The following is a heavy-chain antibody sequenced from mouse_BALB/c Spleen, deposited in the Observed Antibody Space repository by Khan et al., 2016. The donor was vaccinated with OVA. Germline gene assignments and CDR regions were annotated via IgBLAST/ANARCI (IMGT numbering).Heavy chain of an antibody. CDR3: ATHLTGSFAY. J-gene: IGHJ3*01. Sequence: EVELVESGGDLVKSGGSLKLSCAASGFTFSPYSMSWVRQTPDKRLEWVATISSDGDYTYYPDSVKGRFNLSRDNAKNTLYLQMSTLKSDDTAMYYCATHLTGSFAYWGQGTLVTVSA. CDR1: GFTFSPYS. CDR2: ISSDGDYT. D-gene: IGHD4-1*01. V-gene: IGHV5-6*01.